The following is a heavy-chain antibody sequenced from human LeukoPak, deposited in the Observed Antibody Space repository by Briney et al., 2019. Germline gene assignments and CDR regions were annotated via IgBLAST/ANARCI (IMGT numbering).Heavy chain of an antibody. J-gene: IGHJ4*02. CDR1: GFTFSDYY. CDR2: ISSSGSTI. D-gene: IGHD6-13*01. V-gene: IGHV3-11*01. Sequence: GGSLRLSCAASGFTFSDYYMSWIRQAPGKGLEWVSYISSSGSTIYYADSVKGRFTISRDNAKNSLYLQMNSLRAEDTAVYYCARPNVYSSSWYYFDCWGQGTLVTVSS. CDR3: ARPNVYSSSWYYFDC.